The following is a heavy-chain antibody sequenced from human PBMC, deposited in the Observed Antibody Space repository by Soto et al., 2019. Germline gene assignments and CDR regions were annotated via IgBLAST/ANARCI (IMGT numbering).Heavy chain of an antibody. Sequence: GGSLRLSCAVSGVSVSSTYMTWVRQAPGKGLEWVSVIYGDGRTYYADSVRGRFTISRDYSMNTLFLQMNSLTADDTALYYCARDAGGGRLVLAGITLGDWGQGTQVTVPQ. J-gene: IGHJ4*02. CDR3: ARDAGGGRLVLAGITLGD. V-gene: IGHV3-66*01. D-gene: IGHD3-3*02. CDR1: GVSVSSTY. CDR2: IYGDGRT.